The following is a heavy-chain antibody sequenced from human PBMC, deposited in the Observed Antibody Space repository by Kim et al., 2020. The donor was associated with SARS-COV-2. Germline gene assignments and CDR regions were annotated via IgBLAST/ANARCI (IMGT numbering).Heavy chain of an antibody. J-gene: IGHJ3*02. CDR3: ARGGPNGDAFDI. CDR2: ISYDGSNK. Sequence: GGSLRLSCAASGFTFSSYAMHWVRQAPGKGLEWVAVISYDGSNKYYADSVKGRFTISRDNSKNTLYLQMNSLRAEDTAVCYCARGGPNGDAFDIWGQGTMVTVSS. V-gene: IGHV3-30*04. CDR1: GFTFSSYA. D-gene: IGHD2-15*01.